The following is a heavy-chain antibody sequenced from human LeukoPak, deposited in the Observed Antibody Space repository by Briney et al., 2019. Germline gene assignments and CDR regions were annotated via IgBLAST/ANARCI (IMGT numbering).Heavy chain of an antibody. J-gene: IGHJ4*02. Sequence: PSETLSLTCTVSGGSISSSSYYWGWIRQPPGKRLEWIGSIYYSGSTYYNPSLKSRVTISVDTSKNQFSLKLSSVTAADTAVYYCARLGRLNLWGQGTLVTVSS. CDR3: ARLGRLNL. CDR2: IYYSGST. V-gene: IGHV4-39*01. D-gene: IGHD1-7*01. CDR1: GGSISSSSYY.